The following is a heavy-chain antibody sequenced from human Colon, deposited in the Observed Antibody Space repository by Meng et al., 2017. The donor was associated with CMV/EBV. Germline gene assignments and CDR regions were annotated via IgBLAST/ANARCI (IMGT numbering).Heavy chain of an antibody. CDR1: GFIFSNYG. J-gene: IGHJ4*02. CDR2: IIRDGGKA. Sequence: SGFIFSNYGTNRVRRAPGRGLGWVYGIIRDGGKACCANAVGERFTISRDNSKSALYLLMNSLRAEDTAVYYCARPKGGSSCGQLDSWGQGTLVTVSS. CDR3: ARPKGGSSCGQLDS. D-gene: IGHD6-13*01. V-gene: IGHV3-23*01.